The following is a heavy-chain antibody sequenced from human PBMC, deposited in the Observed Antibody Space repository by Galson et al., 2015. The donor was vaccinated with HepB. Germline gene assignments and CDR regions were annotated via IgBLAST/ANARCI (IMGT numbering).Heavy chain of an antibody. J-gene: IGHJ6*02. Sequence: SETLSLTCAVYGGSFSDYYWSWIRQPPGKGLEWIGEINHGGRTNYNPSLKSRVTISVDTSKNQFSLKVSSVTAADTAVYYCARAARGDSFVVVVAATPPPFSDHYSGMDVWGQGTTVTVSS. V-gene: IGHV4-34*01. CDR3: ARAARGDSFVVVVAATPPPFSDHYSGMDV. CDR1: GGSFSDYY. CDR2: INHGGRT. D-gene: IGHD2-15*01.